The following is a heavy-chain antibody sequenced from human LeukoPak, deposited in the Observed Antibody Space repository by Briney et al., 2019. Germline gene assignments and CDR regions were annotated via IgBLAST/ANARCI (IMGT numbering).Heavy chain of an antibody. CDR3: AKESTVGTPGLNYFDY. CDR1: GFTFDDYA. Sequence: GGSLRLSCAASGFTFDDYAMHWVRQAPGKGLEWVSGISWNSGSIGYADSVKGRFTISRDNAKNSLYLQMNSLRAEDTALYYCAKESTVGTPGLNYFDYWGQGTLVTVSS. J-gene: IGHJ4*02. D-gene: IGHD4-23*01. V-gene: IGHV3-9*01. CDR2: ISWNSGSI.